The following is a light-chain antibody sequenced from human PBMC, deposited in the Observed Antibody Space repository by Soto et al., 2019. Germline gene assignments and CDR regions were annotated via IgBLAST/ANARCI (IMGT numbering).Light chain of an antibody. CDR1: QSVATN. CDR3: QQRSNWPRT. J-gene: IGKJ5*01. V-gene: IGKV3-11*01. Sequence: LTQSPATLSVSRWEIVTLSCRASQSVATNLAWYQQRPGQAPRLLIYGASKRAIGLPARFSGSGSGTDFTLTISSLEPEDFAVYYCQQRSNWPRTFGQGTRLEI. CDR2: GAS.